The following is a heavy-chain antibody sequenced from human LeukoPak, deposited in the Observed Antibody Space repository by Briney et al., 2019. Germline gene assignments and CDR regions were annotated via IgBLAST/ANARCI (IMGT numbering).Heavy chain of an antibody. V-gene: IGHV3-48*03. Sequence: GGSLRLSCAASGFTFSSYEMNWVRQAPGKGLEWVSYISSSGSTIYYADSVKGRFTISRDNAKNSLYLQMNSLRAEDTAVYYCAREGEGGYYGSGSYSPTTFYGMDVWGQGTTVTVSS. CDR2: ISSSGSTI. CDR3: AREGEGGYYGSGSYSPTTFYGMDV. CDR1: GFTFSSYE. D-gene: IGHD3-10*01. J-gene: IGHJ6*02.